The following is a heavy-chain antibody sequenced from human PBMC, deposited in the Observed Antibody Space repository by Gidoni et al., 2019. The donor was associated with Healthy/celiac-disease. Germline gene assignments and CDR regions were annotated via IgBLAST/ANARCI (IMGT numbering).Heavy chain of an antibody. J-gene: IGHJ5*02. CDR2: INHSGST. CDR3: ARSGYCSSTSCYAGNWFDP. D-gene: IGHD2-2*03. CDR1: GGSFSGYY. Sequence: QVQLQQWGAGLLKPSETLSLTCAVYGGSFSGYYWRWIRQPPGKGLEWIGEINHSGSTNYNPTLKSRVTISVDTSKNQFSLKLSSVTAADTAVYYCARSGYCSSTSCYAGNWFDPWGQGTLVTVSS. V-gene: IGHV4-34*01.